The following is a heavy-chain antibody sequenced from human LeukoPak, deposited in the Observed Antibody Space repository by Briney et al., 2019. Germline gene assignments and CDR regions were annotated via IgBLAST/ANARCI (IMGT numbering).Heavy chain of an antibody. CDR2: IRYDGSNK. CDR1: RFTFSSYA. J-gene: IGHJ4*02. Sequence: PGGSLRLSCAASRFTFSSYAMSWVRQAPGKGLEWVAFIRYDGSNKYYADSVKGRSTISRDNSKNTLYLQMNSLRAEDTAVYYCAKVPYDSRGIWGQGTLVTVSS. D-gene: IGHD3-22*01. CDR3: AKVPYDSRGI. V-gene: IGHV3-30*02.